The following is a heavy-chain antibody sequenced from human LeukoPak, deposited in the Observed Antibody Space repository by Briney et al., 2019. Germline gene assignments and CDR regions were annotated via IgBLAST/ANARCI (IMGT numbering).Heavy chain of an antibody. CDR1: GFTFSSYG. CDR3: ARDNVLQLSFDY. V-gene: IGHV3-33*01. CDR2: IWYDGSNK. J-gene: IGHJ4*02. D-gene: IGHD5-18*01. Sequence: GGSLRLFCAASGFTFSSYGMHWVRQAPGKGLEWVAVIWYDGSNKYYADSVKGRLTISRDNSKNTLYLQMNSLRAEDTAVYYCARDNVLQLSFDYWGQGTLVTVSS.